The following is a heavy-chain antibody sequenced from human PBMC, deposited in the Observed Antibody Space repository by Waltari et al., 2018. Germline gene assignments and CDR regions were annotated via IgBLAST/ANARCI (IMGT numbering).Heavy chain of an antibody. Sequence: VQLVESGGGLVKPGGSLRLSCAPSEFTFRSYFINWIRQAPGKGLEWISYISGSGNIINYADSVKGRFTISRDNAKNSLYLQMDSLRAEDTAVYYCARAYGLLALDLWGQGTKVIVS. V-gene: IGHV3-11*04. CDR1: EFTFRSYF. J-gene: IGHJ3*01. D-gene: IGHD4-17*01. CDR2: ISGSGNII. CDR3: ARAYGLLALDL.